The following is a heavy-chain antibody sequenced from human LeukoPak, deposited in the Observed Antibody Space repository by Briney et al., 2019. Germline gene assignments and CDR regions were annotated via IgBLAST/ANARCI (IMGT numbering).Heavy chain of an antibody. CDR2: IYYSGST. D-gene: IGHD3-10*01. CDR3: ARGRGEGRGISMVRGVRAPSYNWFDP. CDR1: GGSISSSSYY. Sequence: SETLSLTCTVSGGSISSSSYYWGWIRQPPGKGLEWIGSIYYSGSTYYNPSLKSRVTISVDTSKNQFSLKLSSVTAADTAVYYCARGRGEGRGISMVRGVRAPSYNWFDPWGHGTLVTVSS. J-gene: IGHJ5*02. V-gene: IGHV4-39*07.